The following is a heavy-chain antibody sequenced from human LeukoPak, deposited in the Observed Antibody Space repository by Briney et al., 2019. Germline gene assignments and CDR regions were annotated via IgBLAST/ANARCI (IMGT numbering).Heavy chain of an antibody. J-gene: IGHJ5*02. CDR1: GYTFTGYY. V-gene: IGHV1-2*06. CDR3: ARERIAAAGTPSRWFDP. CDR2: INPNSGGT. Sequence: ASAKVSCKASGYTFTGYYMHWVRQAPGQGLEWMGRINPNSGGTNYAQKFQGRVTMTRDTSISTAYMELSRLRSDDTAVYYCARERIAAAGTPSRWFDPWGQGTLVTVSS. D-gene: IGHD6-13*01.